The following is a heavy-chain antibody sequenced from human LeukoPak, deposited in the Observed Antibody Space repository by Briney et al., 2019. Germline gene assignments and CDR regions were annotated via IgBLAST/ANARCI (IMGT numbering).Heavy chain of an antibody. Sequence: GGSLRLSCAASGFTFSTYGMHWVRQAPGKGLEWVAVIWYDGSNKYYADSVKGRFTISRGNSKNTLYLQMNSLRAEDTAVYYCAKDLLYCSSSSCSAHSSSPGYWGQGTLVTVSS. CDR2: IWYDGSNK. J-gene: IGHJ4*02. CDR3: AKDLLYCSSSSCSAHSSSPGY. V-gene: IGHV3-33*06. CDR1: GFTFSTYG. D-gene: IGHD2-2*01.